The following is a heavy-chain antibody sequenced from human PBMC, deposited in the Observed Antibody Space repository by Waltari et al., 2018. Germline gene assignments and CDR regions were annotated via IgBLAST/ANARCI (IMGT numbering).Heavy chain of an antibody. Sequence: QVQLQQWGAGLLKPSETLSLTCAVYGGSFSGYYWSWIRQPPGKGLEWIGEINHSGSTNYNPSLKSRVTISVDTSKNQFSLKLSSVTAADTAVYYCARAAPLKFDYWGQGTLVTVSS. V-gene: IGHV4-34*01. CDR1: GGSFSGYY. CDR3: ARAAPLKFDY. CDR2: INHSGST. J-gene: IGHJ4*02.